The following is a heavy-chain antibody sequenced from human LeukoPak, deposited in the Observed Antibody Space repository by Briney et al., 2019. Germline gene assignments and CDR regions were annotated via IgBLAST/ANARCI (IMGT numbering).Heavy chain of an antibody. CDR3: ARDRGITVFGVVMDV. V-gene: IGHV1-46*01. J-gene: IGHJ6*04. CDR1: GYTFTNNY. CDR2: INPSDGGT. D-gene: IGHD3-3*01. Sequence: GASVKVSCKASGYTFTNNYMHWVRQAPGQGLEWGGKINPSDGGTNYAQKFQGRVTLTRDMSTSTVYMELSSLRSEDTAVYYCARDRGITVFGVVMDVWGKGTTVTVSS.